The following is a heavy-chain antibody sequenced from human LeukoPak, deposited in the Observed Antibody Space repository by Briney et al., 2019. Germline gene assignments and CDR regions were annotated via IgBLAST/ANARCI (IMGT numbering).Heavy chain of an antibody. CDR2: INPNSGGT. CDR1: GYTFTGYY. CDR3: ARGPVYSNFDY. J-gene: IGHJ4*02. V-gene: IGHV1-2*02. Sequence: ASVKVSCKASGYTFTGYYMHWVRQAPGQGLEWMGWINPNSGGTNYAQKFQGRVTITRNTSISTAYMELSSLRSEDTAVYYCARGPVYSNFDYWGQGSLVTVSS. D-gene: IGHD2-21*01.